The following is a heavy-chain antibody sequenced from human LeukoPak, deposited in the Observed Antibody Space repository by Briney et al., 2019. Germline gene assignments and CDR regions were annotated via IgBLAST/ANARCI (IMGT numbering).Heavy chain of an antibody. V-gene: IGHV3-30*04. CDR2: ISYDGSNK. D-gene: IGHD2-2*01. Sequence: GGSLRLSCAASGFTFSSYAMHWVRQAPGKGLEWVAVISYDGSNKYYADSVKGRFTISRDNSKNTLYLQMNSLRAEDTAVYYCAKEDCSSTSCYYYYYYGMDVWGQGTTVTVSS. J-gene: IGHJ6*02. CDR3: AKEDCSSTSCYYYYYYGMDV. CDR1: GFTFSSYA.